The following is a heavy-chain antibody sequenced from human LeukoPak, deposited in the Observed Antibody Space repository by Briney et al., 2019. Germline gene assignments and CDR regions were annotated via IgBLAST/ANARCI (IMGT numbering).Heavy chain of an antibody. J-gene: IGHJ6*03. V-gene: IGHV4-4*07. CDR3: ARAPGNYDILTGSYMDV. D-gene: IGHD3-9*01. CDR1: RGSISSYY. CDR2: IYTSVST. Sequence: SETLSPTCTVSRGSISSYYWSWIRQPAGKGLEWIGRIYTSVSTNYNPSLKSRVTMSVDTSKNQFSLKLSSVTAADTAVYYCARAPGNYDILTGSYMDVWGKGTTVTVSS.